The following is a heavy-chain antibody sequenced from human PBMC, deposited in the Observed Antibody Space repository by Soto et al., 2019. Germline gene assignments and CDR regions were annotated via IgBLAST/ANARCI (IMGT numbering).Heavy chain of an antibody. V-gene: IGHV4-4*02. CDR1: GGSISSSNW. J-gene: IGHJ4*02. Sequence: SETLSLTCAVSGGSISSSNWWGWVRQPPGKGLEWIGEIYHSGSTNYNPSLKSRVTISVDKSKNQFSLKLSSVTAADTAVYYCARRPMAAASPPFDYWGQGTLVTVSS. D-gene: IGHD6-13*01. CDR3: ARRPMAAASPPFDY. CDR2: IYHSGST.